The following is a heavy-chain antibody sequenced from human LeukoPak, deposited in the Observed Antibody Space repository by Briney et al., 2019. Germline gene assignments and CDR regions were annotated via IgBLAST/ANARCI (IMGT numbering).Heavy chain of an antibody. CDR2: ITASSTAI. CDR3: TRVYSYYDILTGYDFDY. CDR1: GFTFNTYT. D-gene: IGHD3-9*01. V-gene: IGHV3-21*03. Sequence: GGSLRLSCAASGFTFNTYTMNWVRQAPGKGLEWVSSITASSTAIYSADSVKGRFTISRDNAKNFLYLQMNSLRAEDTAVYYCTRVYSYYDILTGYDFDYWGQGTLVTVSS. J-gene: IGHJ4*02.